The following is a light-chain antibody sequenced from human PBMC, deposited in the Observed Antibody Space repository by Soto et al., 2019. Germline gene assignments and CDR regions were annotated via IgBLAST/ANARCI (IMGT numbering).Light chain of an antibody. CDR3: AAWDDSLNGLYV. V-gene: IGLV1-44*01. CDR2: SNN. Sequence: QSVLTQPPSASGTPGQRVTISCSGSSSNIGSNAVNWYQQLPGTAPQLLIYSNNQRPSGVPDRFSGSKSGTSASPAISGLQSEDEADYYCAAWDDSLNGLYVFGTGTKVTVL. CDR1: SSNIGSNA. J-gene: IGLJ1*01.